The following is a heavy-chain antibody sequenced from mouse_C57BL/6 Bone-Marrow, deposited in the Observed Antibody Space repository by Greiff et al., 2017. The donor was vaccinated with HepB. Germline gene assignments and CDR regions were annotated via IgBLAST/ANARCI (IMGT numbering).Heavy chain of an antibody. CDR1: GFSLTSYG. Sequence: VQLVESGPGLVAPSQSLSITCTVSGFSLTSYGVDWVRQSPGKGLEWLGVIWGVGSTNYNSALKSRLSISTDNSKSQVFLKMTSLHTDDTAMYCGASLYYSNRYAMDYWGQGTSVTVSS. V-gene: IGHV2-6*01. D-gene: IGHD2-5*01. J-gene: IGHJ4*01. CDR2: IWGVGST. CDR3: ASLYYSNRYAMDY.